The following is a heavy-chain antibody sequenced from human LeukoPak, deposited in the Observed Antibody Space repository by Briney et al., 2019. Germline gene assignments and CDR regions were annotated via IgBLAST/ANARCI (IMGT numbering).Heavy chain of an antibody. J-gene: IGHJ4*02. CDR3: ARGYCTNGVCYTGGTFDY. Sequence: SETLSLTCTVSGGSISSSSYYWSWIRQPPGKGLEWIGYIYYSGSTNYNPSLKSRVTISVGTSKNQFSLKLSSVTAADTAVYYCARGYCTNGVCYTGGTFDYWGQGTLVTVSS. D-gene: IGHD2-8*01. V-gene: IGHV4-61*01. CDR2: IYYSGST. CDR1: GGSISSSSYY.